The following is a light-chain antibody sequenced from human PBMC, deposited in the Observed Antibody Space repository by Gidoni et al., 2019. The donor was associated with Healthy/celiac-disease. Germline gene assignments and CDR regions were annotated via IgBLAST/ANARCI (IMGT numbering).Light chain of an antibody. V-gene: IGKV1-5*03. J-gene: IGKJ1*01. CDR1: QSISSW. Sequence: DIQMTQSPSTLSASVGDRVTITCRASQSISSWLAWYQQKPGKAPKLLIYKASSLESGVPSRFSGGGSGTEFTLTISSLQPDDFATYYCQQYNSYWTFGKGTKVEIK. CDR2: KAS. CDR3: QQYNSYWT.